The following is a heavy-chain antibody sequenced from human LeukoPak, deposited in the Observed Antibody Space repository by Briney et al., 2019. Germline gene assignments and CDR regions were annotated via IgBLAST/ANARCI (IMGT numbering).Heavy chain of an antibody. V-gene: IGHV4-4*07. J-gene: IGHJ4*02. Sequence: SETLSLTCTVSGGSITGYYWTWIRQPAGKGLEWIGRVSDTGRAYYNPSLERRVTISLDTSNNRFSLKVTSVTAADTAVYYCARGTVMTPISGYYSFVYWGQGTLVSVSS. CDR3: ARGTVMTPISGYYSFVY. CDR1: GGSITGYY. CDR2: VSDTGRA. D-gene: IGHD5-12*01.